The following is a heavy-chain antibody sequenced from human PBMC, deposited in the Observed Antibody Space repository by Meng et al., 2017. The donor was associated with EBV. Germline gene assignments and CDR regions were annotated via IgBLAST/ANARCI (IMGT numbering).Heavy chain of an antibody. CDR2: ISYDGRNK. CDR1: GFTFSSYA. Sequence: GQRVGSGGGVVQPGRSLRLSCAVSGFTFSSYAMHWVRQAPGKGLEWVAVISYDGRNKYYADSVKGRFTISRDNSKNTLYLQMNSLRAEDTAVYYCAGGQQWLRSPYFDYWGQGTLVTVSS. D-gene: IGHD5-12*01. V-gene: IGHV3-30*04. J-gene: IGHJ4*02. CDR3: AGGQQWLRSPYFDY.